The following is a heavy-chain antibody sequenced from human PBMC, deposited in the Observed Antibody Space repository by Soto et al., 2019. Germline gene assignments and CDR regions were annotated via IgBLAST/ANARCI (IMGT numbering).Heavy chain of an antibody. V-gene: IGHV3-30*18. D-gene: IGHD3-10*01. Sequence: QVQLVESGGGVVQPGRSLRLSCAASGFTFSSYGMHWVRQAPGKGLEWVAVISYDGSNKYYADSVKGRFTISRDNSKNTLYLQMNSLRAEDTAVYYCAKDKKGVNMVRGPYFDYWGQGTLVTVSS. CDR3: AKDKKGVNMVRGPYFDY. J-gene: IGHJ4*02. CDR1: GFTFSSYG. CDR2: ISYDGSNK.